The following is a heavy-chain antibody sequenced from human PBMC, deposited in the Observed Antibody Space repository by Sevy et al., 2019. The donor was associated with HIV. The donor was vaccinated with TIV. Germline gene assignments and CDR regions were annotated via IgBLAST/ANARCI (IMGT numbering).Heavy chain of an antibody. CDR2: LGYDGSNK. J-gene: IGHJ4*02. Sequence: GGSLRLSCAASGFTFSSYGMHWVRQAPGKGLEWVALLGYDGSNKYYADSVKGRFTISRDNSKNTLYLQMYSLGAEDTAVYYCVSGAYYYESRTENFDYWGQGTLVTVSS. D-gene: IGHD3-22*01. CDR1: GFTFSSYG. V-gene: IGHV3-33*01. CDR3: VSGAYYYESRTENFDY.